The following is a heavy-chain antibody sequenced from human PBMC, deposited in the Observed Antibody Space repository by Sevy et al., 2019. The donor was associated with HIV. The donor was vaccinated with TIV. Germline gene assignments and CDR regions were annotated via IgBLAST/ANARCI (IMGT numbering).Heavy chain of an antibody. Sequence: GGSLRLSCAASGFTFSGSAMHWVRQASGKGLEWVGRIRSKANSYATAYAASVKGRFTISRDDSKNTAYLQMNSLKTEDTAVYYSTAVLRFLEWLPAHDAFDIWGQGTMVTVSS. J-gene: IGHJ3*02. CDR3: TAVLRFLEWLPAHDAFDI. V-gene: IGHV3-73*01. CDR2: IRSKANSYAT. CDR1: GFTFSGSA. D-gene: IGHD3-3*01.